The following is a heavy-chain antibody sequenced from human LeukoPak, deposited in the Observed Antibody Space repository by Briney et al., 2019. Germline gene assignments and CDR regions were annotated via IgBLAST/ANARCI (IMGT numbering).Heavy chain of an antibody. CDR2: IYYSGST. D-gene: IGHD2-21*01. CDR1: GGSISSYY. J-gene: IGHJ6*02. CDR3: ARETCGDGSYYYYYGMDV. Sequence: PSETLSLTCTVSGGSISSYYWSWIRQPPGKGLEWIGYIYYSGSTNYNPSLKSRVTISVDTSKNQFSLKLSSVTAADTAVYYCARETCGDGSYYYYYGMDVWGQGTTVTVSS. V-gene: IGHV4-59*08.